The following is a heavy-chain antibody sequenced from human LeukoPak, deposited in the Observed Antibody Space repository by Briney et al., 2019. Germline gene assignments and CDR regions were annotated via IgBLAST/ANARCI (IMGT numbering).Heavy chain of an antibody. CDR3: ASSEMATIWYFDL. J-gene: IGHJ2*01. V-gene: IGHV4-61*02. D-gene: IGHD5-24*01. Sequence: SQTLSLTCTVSGGSISSGSYYWSWIRQPAGKGLEWIGRIYTSGSTNYNPSLKSRVTIPVDTSKNQFSLKLSSVTAADTAVYYCASSEMATIWYFDLWGRGTLVTVSS. CDR1: GGSISSGSYY. CDR2: IYTSGST.